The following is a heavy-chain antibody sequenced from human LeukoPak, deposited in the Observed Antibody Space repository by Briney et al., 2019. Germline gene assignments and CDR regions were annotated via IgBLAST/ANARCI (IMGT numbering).Heavy chain of an antibody. CDR1: GGSISSGSYY. Sequence: SETLSLTCTVSGGSISSGSYYWSWIRQPAGKGLEWIGRIYTSGSTNYNPSLTSRVTISVDTSKNQFSLKLSSVTAADTAVYYCARDNSSSWYRLAFDIWGQGTMVTVSS. CDR2: IYTSGST. J-gene: IGHJ3*02. CDR3: ARDNSSSWYRLAFDI. V-gene: IGHV4-61*02. D-gene: IGHD6-13*01.